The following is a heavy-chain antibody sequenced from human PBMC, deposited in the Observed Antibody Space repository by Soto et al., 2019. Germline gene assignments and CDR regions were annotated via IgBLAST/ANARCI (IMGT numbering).Heavy chain of an antibody. V-gene: IGHV4-59*07. CDR2: IYYSGST. CDR1: CGSISSYY. CDR3: ARASYYYDSSGRYNWFDP. Sequence: SDTLSLTCTVSCGSISSYYWSWIRQPPGKGLEWIGYIYYSGSTNYNPSLKSRVTISVDTSKNQFSLKLSSVTAADTAVYYCARASYYYDSSGRYNWFDPWGQGTLVTVSS. J-gene: IGHJ5*02. D-gene: IGHD3-22*01.